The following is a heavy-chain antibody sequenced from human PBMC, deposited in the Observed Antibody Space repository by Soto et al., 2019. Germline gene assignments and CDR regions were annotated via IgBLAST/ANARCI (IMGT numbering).Heavy chain of an antibody. CDR2: IYYSGST. CDR1: GGSISSSSYY. J-gene: IGHJ4*02. CDR3: ARHSTEEGFGYVWGSYRPFDY. V-gene: IGHV4-39*01. D-gene: IGHD3-16*02. Sequence: QLQLQESGPGLVKPSETLSLTCTVSGGSISSSSYYWGWIRQPPGKGLEWIGSIYYSGSTYYNPSLKSRVTISVDTSKNQFSLKLSSVTAADTAVYYCARHSTEEGFGYVWGSYRPFDYWGQGTLVTVSS.